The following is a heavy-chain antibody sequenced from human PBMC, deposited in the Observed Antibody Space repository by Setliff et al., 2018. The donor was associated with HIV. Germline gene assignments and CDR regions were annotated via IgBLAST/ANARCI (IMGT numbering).Heavy chain of an antibody. CDR3: ARGRCSDAACFFDY. D-gene: IGHD3-16*01. V-gene: IGHV3-48*01. Sequence: GGSLRLSCVGSGFTFKTYSMNWVRQAPGKGLEWLSYIKTDGGTTYDADSVEGRFTISRDNAKNSLYLQMDNLTVDDTAVYLCARGRCSDAACFFDYWGQGTLVTVSS. CDR2: IKTDGGTT. J-gene: IGHJ4*02. CDR1: GFTFKTYS.